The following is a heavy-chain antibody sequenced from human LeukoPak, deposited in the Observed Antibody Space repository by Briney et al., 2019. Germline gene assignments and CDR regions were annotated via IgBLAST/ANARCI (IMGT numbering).Heavy chain of an antibody. CDR2: IDSAGDT. CDR1: GFTFSNYG. J-gene: IGHJ4*02. Sequence: LGGSLRLSCAASGFTFSNYGMHWVRQPTGKGLEWVSAIDSAGDTYYPGSVKGRFTISRENGKNSLSLQMNSLRAEDTAVYYCARADFDSRAYYPPYFDYWGQGTLVTVSS. V-gene: IGHV3-13*04. D-gene: IGHD3-22*01. CDR3: ARADFDSRAYYPPYFDY.